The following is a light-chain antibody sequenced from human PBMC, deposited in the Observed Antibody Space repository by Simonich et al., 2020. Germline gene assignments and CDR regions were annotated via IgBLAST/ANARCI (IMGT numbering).Light chain of an antibody. V-gene: IGLV3-21*03. CDR3: QVWDSSSDVV. CDR1: NIGSKS. J-gene: IGLJ2*01. CDR2: DDT. Sequence: SYVLTQPPSVSVAPGKTARITCGGNNIGSKSLHWYKQKPGQAPVLVVYDDTDRPSGIPERFSGSNSGNTATLTISRVEAGDEADYYCQVWDSSSDVVFGGGTKLTVL.